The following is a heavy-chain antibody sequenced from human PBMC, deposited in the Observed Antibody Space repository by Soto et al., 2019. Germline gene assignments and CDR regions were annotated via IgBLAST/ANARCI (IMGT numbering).Heavy chain of an antibody. CDR2: SSAYNGNT. J-gene: IGHJ4*02. V-gene: IGHV1-18*01. CDR1: GYTFTSYG. D-gene: IGHD4-17*01. Sequence: QVQLVQSGVEVEKPGASVKVSCKASGYTFTSYGISWVRQAPGQGLEWTGRSSAYNGNTNYAQKFPGRVTMTTDTSTSTAYMELRSLRSDDTDVYYCARAVPTVTTGGPDYWGQGTLVTVSS. CDR3: ARAVPTVTTGGPDY.